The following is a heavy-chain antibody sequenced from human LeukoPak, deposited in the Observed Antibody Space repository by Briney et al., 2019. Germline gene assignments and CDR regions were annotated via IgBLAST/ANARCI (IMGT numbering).Heavy chain of an antibody. CDR2: IRYDGSEG. V-gene: IGHV3-30*02. J-gene: IGHJ4*02. D-gene: IGHD6-19*01. CDR3: AKVGYGWYEVDY. Sequence: GGSLRLSCAASGFTFSTYGIDWVRQAPGKGLDWGACIRYDGSEGYYADSVKDRFTVSRDNSKNRMYLQMKSVRAEDTAIYYCAKVGYGWYEVDYWGQGTLVTVSS. CDR1: GFTFSTYG.